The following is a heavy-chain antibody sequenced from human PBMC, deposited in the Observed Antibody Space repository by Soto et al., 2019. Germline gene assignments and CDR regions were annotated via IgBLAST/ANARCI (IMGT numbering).Heavy chain of an antibody. CDR2: IYPGDSDT. CDR1: GYKFSAYW. CDR3: ARSAHYCSGGSCYSGAFDI. Sequence: PGESLKISCKGSGYKFSAYWIAWVRQMPGKGLEWMGIIYPGDSDTRYSPSFQGQVTISADKSISTAYLQWSSLKASDTAMYYCARSAHYCSGGSCYSGAFDIWGQGTMVTVSS. J-gene: IGHJ3*02. D-gene: IGHD2-15*01. V-gene: IGHV5-51*01.